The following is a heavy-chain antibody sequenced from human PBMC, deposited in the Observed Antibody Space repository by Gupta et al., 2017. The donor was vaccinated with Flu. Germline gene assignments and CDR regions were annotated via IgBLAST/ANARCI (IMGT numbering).Heavy chain of an antibody. D-gene: IGHD2-21*02. J-gene: IGHJ4*02. Sequence: QVQLVQSGAEVKEPGSSVKVSCKASGGTFHSYSITWVRQALGQGLEWMGGIRPVIGATNYAQKFQDRVSITADDSTGTAYLELSSLRSEDTAVYYCAREFPCGGDCYFLDHWGQGTLVSVSS. V-gene: IGHV1-69*01. CDR2: IRPVIGAT. CDR3: AREFPCGGDCYFLDH. CDR1: GGTFHSYS.